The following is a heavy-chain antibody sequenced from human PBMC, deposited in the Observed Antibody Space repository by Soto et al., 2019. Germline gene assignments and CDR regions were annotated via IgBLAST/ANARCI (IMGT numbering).Heavy chain of an antibody. CDR3: ATNLEGWFDP. CDR2: IYYSGST. J-gene: IGHJ5*02. Sequence: SETLSLTCTVSGGSISSYYWSWIWQPPGKGLEWIGYIYYSGSTNYNPSLKSRVTISVDTSKNQFSLKLSSVTAADTAVYYCATNLEGWFDPWGQGTLVTVSS. CDR1: GGSISSYY. V-gene: IGHV4-59*01.